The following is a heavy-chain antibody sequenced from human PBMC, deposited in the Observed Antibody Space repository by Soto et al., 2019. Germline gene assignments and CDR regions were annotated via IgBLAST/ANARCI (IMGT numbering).Heavy chain of an antibody. CDR2: ISYDGSNK. D-gene: IGHD1-20*01. Sequence: QVQLVESGGGVVQPGRSLRLSCAASGFIFSSYGMHWVRQAPGKGLEWVAVISYDGSNKYYADSVKGRVTISRDNSKNTLYPQMNSLRAEDTAVYYCAKRQGYNDPQSYYDGMDVWGQGTTVTVSS. CDR3: AKRQGYNDPQSYYDGMDV. V-gene: IGHV3-30*18. CDR1: GFIFSSYG. J-gene: IGHJ6*02.